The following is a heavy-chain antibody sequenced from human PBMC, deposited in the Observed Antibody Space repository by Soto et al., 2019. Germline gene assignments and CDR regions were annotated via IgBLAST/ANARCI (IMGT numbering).Heavy chain of an antibody. CDR1: GFTFSSYG. Sequence: PGGSLRLSCAASGFTFSSYGMHWVRQAPGKGLEWVAVIWYDGSNKYYADSVKGRFTISRDNSKNTLYLQMNSLRAEDTAVYYCARDAAAAGLYGMDVWGQGTTVTVSS. J-gene: IGHJ6*02. V-gene: IGHV3-33*01. D-gene: IGHD6-13*01. CDR2: IWYDGSNK. CDR3: ARDAAAAGLYGMDV.